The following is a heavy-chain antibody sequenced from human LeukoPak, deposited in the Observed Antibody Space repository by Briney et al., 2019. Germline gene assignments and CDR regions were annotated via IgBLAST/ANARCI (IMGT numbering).Heavy chain of an antibody. J-gene: IGHJ4*02. V-gene: IGHV4-39*01. CDR2: IYYSGST. Sequence: SKTLSLTCTVSGGSISSSSYYWGWIRQPPGKGLEWIGSIYYSGSTYYNPSLKSRVTISVDTSKNQFSLKLSSVTAADTAVYYCARLPYLGGVNFWGQGTLVTVSS. CDR3: ARLPYLGGVNF. CDR1: GGSISSSSYY. D-gene: IGHD3-16*01.